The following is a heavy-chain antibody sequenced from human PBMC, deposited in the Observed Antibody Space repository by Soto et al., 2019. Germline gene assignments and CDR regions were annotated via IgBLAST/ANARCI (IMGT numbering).Heavy chain of an antibody. D-gene: IGHD2-15*01. Sequence: EVQLVESGGGLVKPGGSLRLSCAASGFTFSSYSMNWVRQAPGKGLEWVSSISSSSSYIYYADSVKGRFTISRDNAKNSLYLQMNSLRAEDTAVYYCASDPGCSGGSCYDDIYYYYGMDVWGQGTTVTVSS. J-gene: IGHJ6*02. V-gene: IGHV3-21*01. CDR3: ASDPGCSGGSCYDDIYYYYGMDV. CDR2: ISSSSSYI. CDR1: GFTFSSYS.